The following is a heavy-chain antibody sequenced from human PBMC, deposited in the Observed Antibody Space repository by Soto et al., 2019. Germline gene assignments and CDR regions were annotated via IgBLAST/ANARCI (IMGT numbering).Heavy chain of an antibody. V-gene: IGHV6-1*01. CDR2: TYYRSKWYN. Sequence: SPTLSLTCAISGDSVSSNSAAWNWIRQAPSRGLEWLGRTYYRSKWYNDYAVSVKSRITINPDTSKNQFSLQLNSVTPEDTAVYYCARDPRRPDYDFWLFDYWGQGTLVTVSS. J-gene: IGHJ4*02. CDR1: GDSVSSNSAA. CDR3: ARDPRRPDYDFWLFDY. D-gene: IGHD3-3*01.